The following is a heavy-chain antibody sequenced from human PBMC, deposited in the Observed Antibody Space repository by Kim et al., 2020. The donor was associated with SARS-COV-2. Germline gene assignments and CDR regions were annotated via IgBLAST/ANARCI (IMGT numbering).Heavy chain of an antibody. V-gene: IGHV3-53*04. CDR2: IYSGCST. D-gene: IGHD5-12*01. Sequence: GGSLRLSCAASGFTVSSNYMSWVRQAPGKGLEGVSVIYSGCSTYYADSVKGRFTISRHNSKNTLYLQMNSLRAEDTAVYYCARGGGYSGYDYPIYFDYWGQGTLVTVSS. CDR3: ARGGGYSGYDYPIYFDY. CDR1: GFTVSSNY. J-gene: IGHJ4*02.